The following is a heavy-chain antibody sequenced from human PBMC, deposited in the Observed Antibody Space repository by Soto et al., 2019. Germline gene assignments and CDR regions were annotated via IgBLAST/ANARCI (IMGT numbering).Heavy chain of an antibody. CDR2: INHSGST. D-gene: IGHD6-19*01. CDR1: GGSFSGYY. J-gene: IGHJ5*02. V-gene: IGHV4-34*01. CDR3: ARELGSSGWSNWFDP. Sequence: PSETLSLTCAVYGGSFSGYYWSWIRQPPGKGLEWIGEINHSGSTNYNPSLKSRVTISLDTSKNQFSLRLSSVTAADTAVYYCARELGSSGWSNWFDPWGQGTLVTVSS.